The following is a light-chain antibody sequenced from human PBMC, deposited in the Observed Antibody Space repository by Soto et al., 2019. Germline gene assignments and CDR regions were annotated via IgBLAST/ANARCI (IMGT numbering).Light chain of an antibody. CDR3: SSYTSSSTREV. CDR1: SSDVGGYNY. Sequence: QSALTQPASVSGSPGQSITISCTGTSSDVGGYNYVSWYQQYPGKAPKVMIYDVSNRPSGVSNRFSGSKSGNTASLTISGLQAEDEADYYCSSYTSSSTREVFGTGTKVTVL. V-gene: IGLV2-14*01. J-gene: IGLJ1*01. CDR2: DVS.